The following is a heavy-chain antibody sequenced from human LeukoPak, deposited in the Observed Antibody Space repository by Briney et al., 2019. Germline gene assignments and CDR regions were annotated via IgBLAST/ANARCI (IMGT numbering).Heavy chain of an antibody. J-gene: IGHJ4*02. D-gene: IGHD5-24*01. CDR2: INPNSGGT. V-gene: IGHV1-2*02. CDR1: GYTFTGYY. CDR3: ARVATNDDYRTYYFDY. Sequence: GASVKVSCKASGYTFTGYYMHWVRQAPGQGLEWMGWINPNSGGTNYAQKFQGRVTMTRDTSISTAYMELSRLRSDDTAVYYCARVATNDDYRTYYFDYWGQGTLVTVSS.